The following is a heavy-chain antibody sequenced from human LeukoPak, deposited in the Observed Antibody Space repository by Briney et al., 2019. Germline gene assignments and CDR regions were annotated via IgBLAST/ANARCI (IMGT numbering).Heavy chain of an antibody. CDR3: ARDPFGAVAGTGYFDY. CDR2: INPSGGST. J-gene: IGHJ4*02. CDR1: GYTFTSYY. D-gene: IGHD6-19*01. V-gene: IGHV1-46*01. Sequence: ASVNVSCKASGYTFTSYYMHWVRQAPGQGLEWMGIINPSGGSTSYAQKFQGRVTMTRDMSTSTVYMELSSLRSEDTAVYYCARDPFGAVAGTGYFDYWGQGTLVTVSS.